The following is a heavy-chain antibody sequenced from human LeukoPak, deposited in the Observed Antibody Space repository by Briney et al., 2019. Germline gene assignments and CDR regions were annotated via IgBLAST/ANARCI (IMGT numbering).Heavy chain of an antibody. CDR1: GFTLGDYA. Sequence: PGGSLRLSCTASGFTLGDYATSWVRQAPGKGLEWVGFIRSKAYGGTTEYAACVKGRFTISRDNSKCIAYLQMNSLKTEDIAVYYCTRRPMNYYDSSGYSFDIWGQGTMVTVSS. V-gene: IGHV3-49*04. CDR3: TRRPMNYYDSSGYSFDI. J-gene: IGHJ3*02. CDR2: IRSKAYGGTT. D-gene: IGHD3-22*01.